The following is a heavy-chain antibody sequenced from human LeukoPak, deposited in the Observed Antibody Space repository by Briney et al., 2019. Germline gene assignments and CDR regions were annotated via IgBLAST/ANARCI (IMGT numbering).Heavy chain of an antibody. J-gene: IGHJ5*02. Sequence: GGSLRLSCAASGFSFNDYGMSWVRQAPGKGLEWVSGINWNGGSTDYADSVKGRFTISRDNSKNSLYLQMNSLRTEDTALYYCAKDLVRWSSSSPGWFDPWGQGTLVTVSS. V-gene: IGHV3-20*04. CDR1: GFSFNDYG. CDR3: AKDLVRWSSSSPGWFDP. D-gene: IGHD6-13*01. CDR2: INWNGGST.